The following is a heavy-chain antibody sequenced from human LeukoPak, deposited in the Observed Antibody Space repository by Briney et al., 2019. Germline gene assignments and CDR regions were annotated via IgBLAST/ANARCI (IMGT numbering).Heavy chain of an antibody. Sequence: GASVKVSCKVSGYTLTELSMHWVRQAPGKGLEWMGGFDPEDDETIYAQKFQGRVTMTEDTSTDTAYMELSSLRSEDTAVYYCATDPNYYDSSGEGAFDIWGQGTMVTVSS. CDR3: ATDPNYYDSSGEGAFDI. V-gene: IGHV1-24*01. D-gene: IGHD3-22*01. CDR1: GYTLTELS. CDR2: FDPEDDET. J-gene: IGHJ3*02.